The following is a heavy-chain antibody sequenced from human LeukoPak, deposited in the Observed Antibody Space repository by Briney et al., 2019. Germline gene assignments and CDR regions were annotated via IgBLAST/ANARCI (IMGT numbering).Heavy chain of an antibody. D-gene: IGHD1/OR15-1a*01. J-gene: IGHJ1*01. V-gene: IGHV3-33*01. CDR2: IWKDGSKA. Sequence: PGGSLRFSCEMSPFIFTGFAVHWVRQAPGEGLEWVAVIWKDGSKAFYGDAVRGRFTLARDNSKSTVFLEMNSLRAGDTAVYYCGRGNKSFDRWGQGTLVIVS. CDR3: GRGNKSFDR. CDR1: PFIFTGFA.